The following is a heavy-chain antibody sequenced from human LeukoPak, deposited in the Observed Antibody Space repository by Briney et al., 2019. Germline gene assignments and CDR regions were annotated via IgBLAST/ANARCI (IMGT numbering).Heavy chain of an antibody. CDR2: ISGSGGST. CDR3: AKVSVVPAAEILDY. CDR1: GFTFSSYA. V-gene: IGHV3-23*01. Sequence: GGSLRLSCAASGFTFSSYAMSWVRKAPGKGLEWVSAISGSGGSTYYADSVKGRFTISRDNSKNTLYLQMNSLRAEDTAVYYCAKVSVVPAAEILDYWGQGTLVTVSS. J-gene: IGHJ4*02. D-gene: IGHD2-2*01.